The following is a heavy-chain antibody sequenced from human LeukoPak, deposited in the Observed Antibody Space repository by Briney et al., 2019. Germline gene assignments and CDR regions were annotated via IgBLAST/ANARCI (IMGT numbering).Heavy chain of an antibody. J-gene: IGHJ5*02. D-gene: IGHD3-10*01. Sequence: GASVKVSCKASGYTFTSYDINWGRQATGQGLEWMGWMNPNSGNTGYAQKFQGRVTMTRNTSISTAYMELSSLRSEDTAVYYCARGRVWFVESTSWFDPWGQGTLVTVSS. CDR2: MNPNSGNT. V-gene: IGHV1-8*01. CDR3: ARGRVWFVESTSWFDP. CDR1: GYTFTSYD.